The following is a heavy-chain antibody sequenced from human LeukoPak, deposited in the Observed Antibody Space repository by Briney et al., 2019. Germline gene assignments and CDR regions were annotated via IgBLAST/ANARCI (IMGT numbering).Heavy chain of an antibody. CDR1: GDSVSRSDSY. CDR3: ARRRYYDGSGYLE. CDR2: IYYSGRT. V-gene: IGHV4-39*01. J-gene: IGHJ1*01. Sequence: SETLSLTCSVSGDSVSRSDSYWDWIRQPPGKGLEWIGTIYYSGRTYYSPSLKSRVTMSVDPSNNQFSLHLRSVSAADTAVYCCARRRYYDGSGYLEWGQGTLLSVSS. D-gene: IGHD3-22*01.